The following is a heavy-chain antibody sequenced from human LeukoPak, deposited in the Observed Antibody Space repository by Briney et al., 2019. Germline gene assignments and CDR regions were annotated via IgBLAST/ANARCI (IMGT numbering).Heavy chain of an antibody. Sequence: PGRSLRLSCAASGFTFDDYAMHCVRQAPGKGLEWVSGISWNRGTIGYADSVRGRFTISRDNAQNSLFLQMDSLRAQDTALYYCAKDITPTIAVAGIDYWGQGTLVTVSS. CDR2: ISWNRGTI. J-gene: IGHJ4*02. V-gene: IGHV3-9*01. CDR1: GFTFDDYA. CDR3: AKDITPTIAVAGIDY. D-gene: IGHD6-19*01.